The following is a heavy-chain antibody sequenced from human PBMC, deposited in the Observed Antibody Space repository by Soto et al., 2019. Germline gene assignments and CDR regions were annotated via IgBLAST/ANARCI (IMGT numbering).Heavy chain of an antibody. CDR1: GFTFSNYN. V-gene: IGHV3-21*01. CDR2: ISGSSVYI. Sequence: GGSLRLSCVASGFTFSNYNMNWVRQAPGKGLEWVSHISGSSVYIHYADSVKGRFTISRDNARNSVYLQMDSLRVEDTAVYYCAREGALKPFSSWGQGALVTVSS. CDR3: AREGALKPFSS. J-gene: IGHJ5*02.